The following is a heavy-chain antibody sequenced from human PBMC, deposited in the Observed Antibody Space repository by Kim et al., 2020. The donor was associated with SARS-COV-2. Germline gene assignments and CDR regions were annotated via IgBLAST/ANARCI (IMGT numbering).Heavy chain of an antibody. CDR3: ARTYYYGSGSHYYGMDV. Sequence: FQGRVTMTRDTSTSTVYMELSSLRSEDTAVYYCARTYYYGSGSHYYGMDVWGQGTTVTVSS. D-gene: IGHD3-10*01. J-gene: IGHJ6*02. V-gene: IGHV1-46*01.